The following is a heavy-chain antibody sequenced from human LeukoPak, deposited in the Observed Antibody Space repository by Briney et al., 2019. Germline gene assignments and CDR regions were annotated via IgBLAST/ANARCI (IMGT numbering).Heavy chain of an antibody. Sequence: GGSLRLSCAASGFSFGVYWMHWVREAPGKGLVWVSRINDNGISMPYADSVKGRFTLSRDNAQNSLSLQMTSLRVEDTGIYHCVRGLYYSDPTDSYSLYFDLWGRGTLVTVSA. CDR1: GFSFGVYW. V-gene: IGHV3-74*01. D-gene: IGHD2-21*02. J-gene: IGHJ2*01. CDR3: VRGLYYSDPTDSYSLYFDL. CDR2: INDNGISM.